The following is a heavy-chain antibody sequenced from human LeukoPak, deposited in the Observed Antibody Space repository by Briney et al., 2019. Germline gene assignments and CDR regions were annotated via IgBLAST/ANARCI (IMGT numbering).Heavy chain of an antibody. J-gene: IGHJ4*02. V-gene: IGHV3-66*01. CDR3: ARGDGYNLFED. Sequence: GGSLRLSCAASGFTVSSNYMSWVRQAPGKGLEWVSAIYIAGSTYYADSVRGRFTISRDNSKNTLYLQMSSLRAEDTAVYYCARGDGYNLFEDWGQGTLVTVSS. D-gene: IGHD5-24*01. CDR2: IYIAGST. CDR1: GFTVSSNY.